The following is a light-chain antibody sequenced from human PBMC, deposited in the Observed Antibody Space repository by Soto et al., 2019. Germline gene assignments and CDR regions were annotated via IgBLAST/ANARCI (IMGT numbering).Light chain of an antibody. CDR2: YDS. Sequence: SYELTQPPSVSVAPGKTARITCEGNNIGTESVHWYQRKPGQAPVLVIYYDSDRPSGIPERFSGSNSGNTATLTISRVEAGDEADYYCQVWHTNNHPVLFGGGTKLTVL. J-gene: IGLJ2*01. V-gene: IGLV3-21*04. CDR1: NIGTES. CDR3: QVWHTNNHPVL.